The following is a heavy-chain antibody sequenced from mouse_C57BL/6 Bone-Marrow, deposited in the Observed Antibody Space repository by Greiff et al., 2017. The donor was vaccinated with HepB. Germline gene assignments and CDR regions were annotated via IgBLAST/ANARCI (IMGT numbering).Heavy chain of an antibody. D-gene: IGHD2-4*01. V-gene: IGHV1-81*01. CDR1: GFTFTSYG. Sequence: VQLQQSGAELARPGASVKLSCKASGFTFTSYGISWVKQRTGKGLEWIGEIYPRSGNTYYNEKLKGKSTLTADKSSSTAYMELRRLTSEDSAVYFCERGGDYDNYAMDYWGQGTSVTVTS. CDR2: IYPRSGNT. CDR3: ERGGDYDNYAMDY. J-gene: IGHJ4*01.